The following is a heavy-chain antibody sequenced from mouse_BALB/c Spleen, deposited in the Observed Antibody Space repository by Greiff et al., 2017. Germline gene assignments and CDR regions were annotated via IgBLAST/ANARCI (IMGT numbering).Heavy chain of an antibody. CDR1: GFSLTGYG. CDR2: IWGDGST. CDR3: ARDGGLYYYRSFAY. V-gene: IGHV2-6-7*01. D-gene: IGHD2-14*01. Sequence: VKLQESGPGLVAPSQSLSITCTVSGFSLTGYGVNWVRQPPGKGLEWLGMIWGDGSTDYNSALKSRLSISKDNSKSQVFLKMNSLQTDDTARYYCARDGGLYYYRSFAYWGQGTLVTVSA. J-gene: IGHJ3*01.